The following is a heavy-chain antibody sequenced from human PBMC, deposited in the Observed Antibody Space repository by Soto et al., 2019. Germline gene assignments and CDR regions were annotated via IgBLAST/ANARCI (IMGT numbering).Heavy chain of an antibody. V-gene: IGHV3-30-3*01. CDR1: GFTFSSYA. J-gene: IGHJ4*02. CDR2: ISYDGSNK. D-gene: IGHD6-19*01. CDR3: ARDPGSGWYHFDY. Sequence: GGSLRLSCAASGFTFSSYAMHWVRQAPGKGLEWVAVISYDGSNKYYADSVKGRFTISRDNSKNTLYLQMNSLRAEDTAVYYCARDPGSGWYHFDYWGQGTLVTVSS.